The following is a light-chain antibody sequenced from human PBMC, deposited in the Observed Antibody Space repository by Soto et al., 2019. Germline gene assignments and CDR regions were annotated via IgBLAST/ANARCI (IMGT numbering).Light chain of an antibody. Sequence: EIVVTQSPGTLSLSPGERATLSCRASQSVSSSYLAWYQQKPGQAPTLLIYGASTRATSIPDRFSGSGSGTDFTLTISRLEPEDFAVYYCQQYGSSPLYTFGQGTK. V-gene: IGKV3-20*01. CDR1: QSVSSSY. CDR2: GAS. CDR3: QQYGSSPLYT. J-gene: IGKJ2*01.